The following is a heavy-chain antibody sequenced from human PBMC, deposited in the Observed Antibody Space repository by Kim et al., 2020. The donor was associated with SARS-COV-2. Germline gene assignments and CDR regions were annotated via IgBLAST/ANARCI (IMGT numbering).Heavy chain of an antibody. Sequence: RGSLRLSCAASGFTFSSYSMNWVRQAPGKGLEWVSYISSSSSTIYYADSVKGRFTISRDNAKNSLYLQMNSLRDEDTAVYYCARDTNYDFWSGYSAAFDIWGQGTMVTVSS. D-gene: IGHD3-3*01. V-gene: IGHV3-48*02. J-gene: IGHJ3*02. CDR1: GFTFSSYS. CDR3: ARDTNYDFWSGYSAAFDI. CDR2: ISSSSSTI.